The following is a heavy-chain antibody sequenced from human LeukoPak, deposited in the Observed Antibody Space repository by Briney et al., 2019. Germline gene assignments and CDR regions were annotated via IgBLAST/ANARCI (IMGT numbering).Heavy chain of an antibody. D-gene: IGHD3-22*01. CDR3: AKCNYYDGSAYPFDH. V-gene: IGHV3-23*01. Sequence: GGSLRLSCAASGFSFSSYAMSWVRQAPGKGLEWVSGISGSGRSTYYADSVKGRFTISRDNSKNTLYLHVNSLRAEDTAVYYCAKCNYYDGSAYPFDHWGQGTLVTVSS. J-gene: IGHJ4*02. CDR1: GFSFSSYA. CDR2: ISGSGRST.